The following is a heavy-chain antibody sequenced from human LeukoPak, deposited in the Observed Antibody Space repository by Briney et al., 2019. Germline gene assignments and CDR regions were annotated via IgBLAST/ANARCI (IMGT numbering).Heavy chain of an antibody. D-gene: IGHD4-17*01. CDR1: VFTLTTYW. Sequence: GVSQTLSCTASVFTLTTYWMTWVRHAPGEGLEWLTNIKQDGSEKHYVDSVRGRFTISRDNANNSLYLQMNSLRADDTAVYYCARGKSTVTPGCFDPWGQGTLVTVSS. CDR3: ARGKSTVTPGCFDP. CDR2: IKQDGSEK. V-gene: IGHV3-7*01. J-gene: IGHJ5*02.